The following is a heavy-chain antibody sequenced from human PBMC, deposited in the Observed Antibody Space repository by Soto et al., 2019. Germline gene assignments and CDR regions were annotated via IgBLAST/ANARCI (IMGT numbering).Heavy chain of an antibody. J-gene: IGHJ4*02. V-gene: IGHV4-38-2*01. CDR1: GYSISSGYY. Sequence: SETLSLTCAVSGYSISSGYYWGWIRQPPGKGLEWIGSIYHSGSTYYNPSLKSRVTISVDTSKNQFSLKLSSVTAADTAVYYCARGGPAFSGSYYLYWGQGTLVIVSS. CDR2: IYHSGST. D-gene: IGHD1-26*01. CDR3: ARGGPAFSGSYYLY.